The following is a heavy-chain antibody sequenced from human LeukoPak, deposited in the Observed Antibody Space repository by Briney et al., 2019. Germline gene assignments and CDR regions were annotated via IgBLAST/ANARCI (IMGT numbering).Heavy chain of an antibody. D-gene: IGHD6-19*01. CDR1: GVIFNNYW. Sequence: GGSLRLTCAASGVIFNNYWMSWVRQAPGKGLEWVAHIKKDGSERYYVDSVKGRFTISRDNAKTSLYLQMNSLRAEDTAVYYCARSVAGFDYWGQGNLVTVSS. J-gene: IGHJ4*02. CDR3: ARSVAGFDY. V-gene: IGHV3-7*01. CDR2: IKKDGSER.